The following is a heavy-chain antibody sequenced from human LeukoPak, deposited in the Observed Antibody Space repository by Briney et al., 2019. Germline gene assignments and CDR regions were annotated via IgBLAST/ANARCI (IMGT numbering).Heavy chain of an antibody. J-gene: IGHJ4*02. CDR3: ARRGYSYAYDY. Sequence: GESLQISCKGSGYSFTSYWITWVRQMPGKGLEWMGRIDPGDSYTIYNPSFQGHVTISTDKSIRTAYLQWSSLAASDTAMYYCARRGYSYAYDYWGQGTLVTVSS. V-gene: IGHV5-10-1*01. CDR1: GYSFTSYW. CDR2: IDPGDSYT. D-gene: IGHD5-18*01.